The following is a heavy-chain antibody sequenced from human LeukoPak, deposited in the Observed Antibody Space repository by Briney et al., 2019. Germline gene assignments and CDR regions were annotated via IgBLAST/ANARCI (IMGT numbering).Heavy chain of an antibody. J-gene: IGHJ4*02. Sequence: GGSLRLSCAASEFTFSSYAMHWVRQAPGKGLEWVAVISYDGSNKYYADSVKGRFTISRDNSKNTPYLQMNSLRSEDTAVYYCARGITMVRGGYDYWGQGALVTVSS. CDR2: ISYDGSNK. V-gene: IGHV3-30-3*01. CDR1: EFTFSSYA. D-gene: IGHD3-10*01. CDR3: ARGITMVRGGYDY.